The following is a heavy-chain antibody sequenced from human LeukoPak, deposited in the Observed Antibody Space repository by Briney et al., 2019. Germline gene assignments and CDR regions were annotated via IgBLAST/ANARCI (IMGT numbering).Heavy chain of an antibody. CDR2: IIPIFGTA. CDR1: GGTFISYA. V-gene: IGHV1-69*05. CDR3: ASSGSCSSTSCPKALFG. D-gene: IGHD2-2*01. J-gene: IGHJ4*02. Sequence: SVKVSCKASGGTFISYAISWVRQPPGQGLEWMGGIIPIFGTANYAQKFQGRVTITTDESTSTAYMELSSLRSKDTAVYYCASSGSCSSTSCPKALFGWGQGTLVTVSS.